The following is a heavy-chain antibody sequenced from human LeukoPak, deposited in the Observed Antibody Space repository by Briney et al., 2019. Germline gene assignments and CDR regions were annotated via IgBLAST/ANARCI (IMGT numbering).Heavy chain of an antibody. CDR3: ARASSAIDSSGYPDY. CDR2: IRYDGSNK. V-gene: IGHV3-30*02. Sequence: GGSLTLSCAASGFTFSSYGMHWVRQAPGKGLEWVAFIRYDGSNKYYADPVKGRFTISRDNSKNTLYLQMNSLRAEATAVYYCARASSAIDSSGYPDYWGQGTLVTVSS. CDR1: GFTFSSYG. D-gene: IGHD3-22*01. J-gene: IGHJ4*02.